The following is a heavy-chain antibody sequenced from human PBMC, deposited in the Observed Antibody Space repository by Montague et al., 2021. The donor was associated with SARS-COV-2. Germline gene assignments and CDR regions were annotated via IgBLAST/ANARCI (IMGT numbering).Heavy chain of an antibody. D-gene: IGHD2-8*01. J-gene: IGHJ6*02. CDR3: ARYASLHFEICMGPPHSPDGLDV. CDR1: GGSISSSSYY. V-gene: IGHV4-39*01. CDR2: IYYSGST. Sequence: SETLSLTCTVSGGSISSSSYYWGWVRQPPGKGLEWIGGIYYSGSTYYNPSLKSRVTISVDTSKNQFSLKLSSVTAADTAVYYCARYASLHFEICMGPPHSPDGLDVWGQGTTVTVSS.